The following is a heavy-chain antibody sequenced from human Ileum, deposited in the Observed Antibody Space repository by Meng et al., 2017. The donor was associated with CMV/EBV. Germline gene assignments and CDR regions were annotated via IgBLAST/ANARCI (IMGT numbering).Heavy chain of an antibody. V-gene: IGHV3-9*01. CDR2: IGWNSGAI. Sequence: GGSLRLSCAASGFTFGDYAMHWVRQAPGKGLEWVSGIGWNSGAIGYADSVKGRFTISRDNAKNSLYLEMNSLRPEDTALYYCAKSTGLFAYSSSSYFDYWGQGTLVTVSS. CDR3: AKSTGLFAYSSSSYFDY. D-gene: IGHD6-6*01. CDR1: GFTFGDYA. J-gene: IGHJ4*02.